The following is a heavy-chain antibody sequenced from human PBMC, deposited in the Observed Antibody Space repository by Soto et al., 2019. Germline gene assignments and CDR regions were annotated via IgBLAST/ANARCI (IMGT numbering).Heavy chain of an antibody. CDR3: VTTRDGTTFFPH. J-gene: IGHJ4*02. CDR1: GYTFNSFW. CDR2: MFPWTSDT. D-gene: IGHD1-7*01. V-gene: IGHV5-51*01. Sequence: GESLKISCQGSGYTFNSFWIGWVRQMPGEGLEWMGLMFPWTSDTRYSPSFQGHVSISVDRSTGTGYLQWNSLKASDTAMYYCVTTRDGTTFFPHWGQGTPVTVS.